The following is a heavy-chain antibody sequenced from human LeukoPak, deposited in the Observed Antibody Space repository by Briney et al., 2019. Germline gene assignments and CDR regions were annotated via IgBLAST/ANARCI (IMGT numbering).Heavy chain of an antibody. CDR3: AKLDPRYYDFWSGYPTLHFDY. CDR1: GFTFSSYW. CDR2: IKQDGSEK. J-gene: IGHJ4*02. D-gene: IGHD3-3*01. V-gene: IGHV3-7*03. Sequence: PGGSLRLSCAASGFTFSSYWMSWVRQAPGKGLEWVANIKQDGSEKYYVDSVKGRFTISRDNAKNTLYLQMNSLRAEDTAVYYCAKLDPRYYDFWSGYPTLHFDYWGQGTLVTVSS.